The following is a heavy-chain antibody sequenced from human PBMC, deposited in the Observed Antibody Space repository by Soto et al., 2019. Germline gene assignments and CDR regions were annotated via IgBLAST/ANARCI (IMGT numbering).Heavy chain of an antibody. CDR3: AKVRSIALYNWFDP. CDR1: GFTFSSYA. Sequence: PGGSPRLSCAASGFTFSSYAMSWVRQAPGKGLEWVSAISGSGGSTYYADSVKGRFTISRDNSKNTLYLQMNSLRAEDTAVYYCAKVRSIALYNWFDPWGQGTLVTVSS. CDR2: ISGSGGST. V-gene: IGHV3-23*01. D-gene: IGHD6-6*01. J-gene: IGHJ5*02.